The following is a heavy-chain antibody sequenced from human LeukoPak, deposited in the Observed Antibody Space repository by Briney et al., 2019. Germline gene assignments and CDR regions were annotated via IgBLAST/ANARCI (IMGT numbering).Heavy chain of an antibody. Sequence: PSQTLSLTCKVSGDSISSSTCNWSWIRQPPGKGLEWIGYISQSGNSYFTPSLKSRATISVDRSKNHFSLTLISVTAADTAVYFCARDQVDYDIPDHFDYWGKGTLVTVSS. CDR1: GDSISSSTCN. V-gene: IGHV4-30-2*01. CDR2: ISQSGNS. D-gene: IGHD3-22*01. J-gene: IGHJ4*02. CDR3: ARDQVDYDIPDHFDY.